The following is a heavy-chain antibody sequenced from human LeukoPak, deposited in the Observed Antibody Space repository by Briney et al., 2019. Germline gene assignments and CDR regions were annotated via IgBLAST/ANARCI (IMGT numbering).Heavy chain of an antibody. V-gene: IGHV1-2*02. CDR3: AREYYDFWSGYYLFGY. J-gene: IGHJ4*02. Sequence: ASVKVSCKASGYTFTGYYMHGVRQAPGQGLEWMGWINPNSGGTNYAQKFQGRVTMTRDTSISTAYMELSRLRSDDTAVYYCAREYYDFWSGYYLFGYWGQGTLVTVSS. CDR1: GYTFTGYY. D-gene: IGHD3-3*01. CDR2: INPNSGGT.